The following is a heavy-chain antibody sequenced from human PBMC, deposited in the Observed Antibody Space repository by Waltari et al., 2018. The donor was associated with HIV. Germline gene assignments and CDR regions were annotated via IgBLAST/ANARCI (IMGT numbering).Heavy chain of an antibody. CDR3: ARGRGRYDFWSGYSSPGDAFDI. D-gene: IGHD3-3*01. CDR1: GYTFITND. V-gene: IGHV1-8*01. CDR2: MSPNSGNA. J-gene: IGHJ3*02. Sequence: QVQLVQSGAEVKKPGASVKVSCKASGYTFITNDIHWVRQDHGQGLGWMGWMSPNSGNAGYAPNFQGRVTMTRNTSTTTAYMELTDLRSADTAVYFCARGRGRYDFWSGYSSPGDAFDIWGQGTVVIVSS.